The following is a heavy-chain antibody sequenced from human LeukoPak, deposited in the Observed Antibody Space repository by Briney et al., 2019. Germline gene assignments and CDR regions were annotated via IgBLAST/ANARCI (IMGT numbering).Heavy chain of an antibody. J-gene: IGHJ4*02. V-gene: IGHV4-34*01. CDR2: INHSGST. D-gene: IGHD1-1*01. Sequence: PSETLSLTCAVYGGSFSGYYWSWIRQPPGKGLEWIGEINHSGSTNYNPSLKSRVTISVDTSKNQFSLKLSSVTAADTAVYYCARVQREGHFDYWGQGTLVTVSS. CDR3: ARVQREGHFDY. CDR1: GGSFSGYY.